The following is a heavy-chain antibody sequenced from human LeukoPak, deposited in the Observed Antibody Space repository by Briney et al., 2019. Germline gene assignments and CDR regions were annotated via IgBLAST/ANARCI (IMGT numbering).Heavy chain of an antibody. J-gene: IGHJ4*02. CDR2: INNSGRST. D-gene: IGHD5-18*01. Sequence: GGSLRLSCVASGFTFSSHAMGWVRQAPGKGLEWVSTINNSGRSTYYAVKGRFTISRDNSKNTLYLQMNSLRAEDTAVYYCAKVGRGYSYGSNDYWGQGTLVTVSS. CDR1: GFTFSSHA. CDR3: AKVGRGYSYGSNDY. V-gene: IGHV3-23*01.